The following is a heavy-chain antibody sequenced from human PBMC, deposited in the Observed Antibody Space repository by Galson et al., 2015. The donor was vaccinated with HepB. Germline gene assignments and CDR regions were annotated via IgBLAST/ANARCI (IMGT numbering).Heavy chain of an antibody. CDR1: GFTFSSYG. D-gene: IGHD4-17*01. CDR3: AKDHDYYGDYEGDYYYYGMDV. J-gene: IGHJ6*02. CDR2: ISYDGSNK. V-gene: IGHV3-30*18. Sequence: SLRLSCAASGFTFSSYGMHWVRQAPGKGLEWVAVISYDGSNKHYADSVKGRFTISRDNSKNTLYLQMNSLRAEDTAVYYCAKDHDYYGDYEGDYYYYGMDVWGQGTTVTVSS.